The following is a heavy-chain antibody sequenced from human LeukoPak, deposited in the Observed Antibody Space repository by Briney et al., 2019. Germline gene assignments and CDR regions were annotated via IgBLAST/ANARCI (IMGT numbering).Heavy chain of an antibody. D-gene: IGHD6-19*01. Sequence: ASVKVSCKASGYTFTGYYMHWVRQAPGQGLEWMGWINPNSGGTNYAQKFQGWVTMTRDTSISTAYMELSRLRSDDTAVYYCATEYSSGWYDAYYWGQGTLVTVSS. J-gene: IGHJ4*02. CDR1: GYTFTGYY. CDR2: INPNSGGT. V-gene: IGHV1-2*04. CDR3: ATEYSSGWYDAYY.